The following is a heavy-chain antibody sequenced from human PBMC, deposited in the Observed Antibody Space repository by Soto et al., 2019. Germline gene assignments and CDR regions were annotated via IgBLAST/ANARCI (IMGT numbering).Heavy chain of an antibody. V-gene: IGHV4-30-2*01. J-gene: IGHJ4*02. CDR1: GGSISSGGYS. D-gene: IGHD5-12*01. Sequence: PSETLSLTCAVSGGSISSGGYSWSWIRQPPGKGLEWIGYIYHSGSTYYNPSLKSRVSMSVDTSKNQFSLRLISVTAADTAKYFCAREGNLGRWLQPLDFWGQGNLVTVSS. CDR3: AREGNLGRWLQPLDF. CDR2: IYHSGST.